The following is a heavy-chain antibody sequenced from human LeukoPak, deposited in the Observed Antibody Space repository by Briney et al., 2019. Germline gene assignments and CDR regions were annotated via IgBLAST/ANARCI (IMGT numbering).Heavy chain of an antibody. CDR2: IYTSGST. D-gene: IGHD6-19*01. V-gene: IGHV4-61*02. J-gene: IGHJ5*02. CDR1: GGSISSGSYY. CDR3: ARDLIAVAGTFWFDP. Sequence: SETLSLTCTVSGGSISSGSYYWSWIRQPAGKGLGWIGRIYTSGSTNYNPSLKSRVTISVDTSKNQFSLKLSSVTAADTAVYYCARDLIAVAGTFWFDPWGQGTLVTVSS.